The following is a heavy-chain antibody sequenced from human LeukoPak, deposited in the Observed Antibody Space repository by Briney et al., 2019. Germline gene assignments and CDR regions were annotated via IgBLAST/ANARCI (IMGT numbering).Heavy chain of an antibody. CDR2: IYSGGST. D-gene: IGHD5-12*01. CDR3: ARVVATIIPHYFDY. J-gene: IGHJ4*02. Sequence: PGGSLRLSCAASGFTFSSNYMSWVRQAPGKGLEWVSVIYSGGSTYYSDSVKGRFTISRDNSKNTLYLQMNSLRAEDTAVYYCARVVATIIPHYFDYWGQGTLVTVSS. V-gene: IGHV3-53*01. CDR1: GFTFSSNY.